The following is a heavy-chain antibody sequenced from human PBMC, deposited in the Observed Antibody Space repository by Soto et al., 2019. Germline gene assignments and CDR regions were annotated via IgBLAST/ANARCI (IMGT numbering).Heavy chain of an antibody. CDR1: GGAFSDYY. Sequence: PTETLSLTCAVYGGAFSDYYWNWIRQAPGKGLEWIGDITHGGSTTYSPSLKSRVTISVDTSKNQFSLKVNSLTAADTDVYYFSGGGRNSSSWQLDLWGLGTLVTV. CDR2: ITHGGST. J-gene: IGHJ4*01. V-gene: IGHV4-34*01. CDR3: SGGGRNSSSWQLDL. D-gene: IGHD6-13*01.